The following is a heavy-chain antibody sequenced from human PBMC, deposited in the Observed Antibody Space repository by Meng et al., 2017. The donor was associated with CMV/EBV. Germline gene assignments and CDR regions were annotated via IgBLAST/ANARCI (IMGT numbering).Heavy chain of an antibody. CDR2: ISGSGGST. V-gene: IGHV3-23*01. D-gene: IGHD3-9*01. CDR1: GFTFSSYA. J-gene: IGHJ4*02. Sequence: GESLKISCAASGFTFSSYAIGWVRQAPGKGLEWVSGISGSGGSTYYADSVKGRFTISRDNSKNTLYLQMNGLRAEDTAVYYCRGTYYDILTGYVDYWGRGTLVTVSS. CDR3: RGTYYDILTGYVDY.